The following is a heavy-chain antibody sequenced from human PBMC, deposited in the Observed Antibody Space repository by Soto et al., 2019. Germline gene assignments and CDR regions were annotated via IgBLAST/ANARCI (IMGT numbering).Heavy chain of an antibody. CDR3: ARQWLVGHDFDY. CDR1: GYTFTSYA. V-gene: IGHV1-18*01. CDR2: ISAYNGNT. Sequence: ASVKVSCKASGYTFTSYAMHWVRQAPGQGLEWMGWISAYNGNTNYAQKLQGRVTMTTDTSTSTAYMELRSLRSDDTAVYYCARQWLVGHDFDYWGQGTLVTVSS. D-gene: IGHD6-19*01. J-gene: IGHJ4*02.